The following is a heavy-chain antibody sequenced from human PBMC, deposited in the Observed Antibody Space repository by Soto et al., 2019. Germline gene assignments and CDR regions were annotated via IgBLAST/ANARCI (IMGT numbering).Heavy chain of an antibody. Sequence: ASVKVSCKTSGYTFTNYYMHWVRQAPGQGLEWMGIIKCSGGETTYAQKFQGRVTITADKSTGTAYMEVNSLRSEDTAIYHCVRNSPIGSTFSGHDGIDYWGQGTLVTRLL. V-gene: IGHV1-46*01. CDR1: GYTFTNYY. D-gene: IGHD5-12*01. J-gene: IGHJ4*02. CDR3: VRNSPIGSTFSGHDGIDY. CDR2: IKCSGGET.